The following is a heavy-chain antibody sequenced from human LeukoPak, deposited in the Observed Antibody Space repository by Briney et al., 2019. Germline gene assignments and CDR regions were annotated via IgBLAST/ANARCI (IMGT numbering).Heavy chain of an antibody. J-gene: IGHJ4*02. Sequence: GGSLRLSCAASGFTFSDYYMSWIRQAPGKGLEWVSYISSSSSYTNYADSVKGRFTISRDNAKNSLYLQMNSLRAEDTAVYYCASVLSPHYYDSSGYYDYWGQGALVTVSS. CDR3: ASVLSPHYYDSSGYYDY. CDR2: ISSSSSYT. D-gene: IGHD3-22*01. V-gene: IGHV3-11*03. CDR1: GFTFSDYY.